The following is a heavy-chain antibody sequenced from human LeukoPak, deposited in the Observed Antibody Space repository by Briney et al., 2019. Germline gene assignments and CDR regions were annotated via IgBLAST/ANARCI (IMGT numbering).Heavy chain of an antibody. Sequence: PSETLSLTCTVSGGSISNKYWSWIRQPPGKGLEWIGYIYYSGSTNYNPSLKSRVTILVDTSKNQFSLKLSSVTAADTAVYFCARTTEDCSSTSCYQYWFDPWGQGTLVTVSS. CDR3: ARTTEDCSSTSCYQYWFDP. J-gene: IGHJ5*02. CDR2: IYYSGST. CDR1: GGSISNKY. V-gene: IGHV4-59*01. D-gene: IGHD2-2*01.